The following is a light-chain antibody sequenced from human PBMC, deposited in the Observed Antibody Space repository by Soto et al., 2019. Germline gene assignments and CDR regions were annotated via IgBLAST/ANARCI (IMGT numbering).Light chain of an antibody. V-gene: IGKV1-5*01. CDR3: QQHNSYSPWT. CDR1: QSVSSW. Sequence: DIQMTQSPSTLSASVGDRVTITCRASQSVSSWLAWYQQKPGKAPKLLIYDASRMASGVPSRFSGSGSGTEFSPPISSMQPHDVSAYYYQQHNSYSPWTFGQGTKVEIK. J-gene: IGKJ1*01. CDR2: DAS.